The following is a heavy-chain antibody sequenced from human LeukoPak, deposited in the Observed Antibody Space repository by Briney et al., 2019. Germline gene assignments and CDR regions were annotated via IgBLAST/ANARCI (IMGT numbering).Heavy chain of an antibody. J-gene: IGHJ6*03. V-gene: IGHV3-53*01. CDR2: IYSAGNT. CDR1: GSSVRTTY. CDR3: ARNRNIWPYYYMDV. Sequence: PGGSLRLSCAASGSSVRTTYMSWVREAPGKGLEWVSIIYSAGNTYYADSVKGRFTISRDNSKNTLYLQMNSLRAEDTAVYYCARNRNIWPYYYMDVWGKGTTVTISS.